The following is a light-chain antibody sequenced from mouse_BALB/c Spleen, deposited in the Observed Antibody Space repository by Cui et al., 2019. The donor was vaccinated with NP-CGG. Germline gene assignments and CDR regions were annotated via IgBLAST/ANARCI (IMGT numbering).Light chain of an antibody. CDR1: TGAVTTTNY. CDR2: GTN. CDR3: ALWYSNHWV. Sequence: AVVTQESALTTSPGETVTLTCRSNTGAVTTTNYANWVQEKPDHLFTGLIGGTNNRAPGVPARFSGSLIGDKAALTITGTLTEDEAIYFCALWYSNHWVFGGGTKLTVL. J-gene: IGLJ1*01. V-gene: IGLV1*01.